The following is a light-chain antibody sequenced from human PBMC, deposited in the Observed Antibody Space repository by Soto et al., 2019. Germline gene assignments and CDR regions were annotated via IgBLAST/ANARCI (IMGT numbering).Light chain of an antibody. CDR2: DVT. J-gene: IGLJ3*02. V-gene: IGLV2-14*03. Sequence: QSALTQPASMSGSPGQSITISCTGTSSDVGAYNYVSWYQQLPDKAPKLMIYDVTYRPSGVSNRFSGSKSGNTASLTISGLQAEDEADYFCSSYTTSSTLVFGGGTQLTVL. CDR3: SSYTTSSTLV. CDR1: SSDVGAYNY.